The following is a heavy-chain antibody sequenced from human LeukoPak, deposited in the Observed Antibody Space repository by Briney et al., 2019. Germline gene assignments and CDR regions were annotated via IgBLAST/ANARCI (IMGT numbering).Heavy chain of an antibody. V-gene: IGHV1-69*04. J-gene: IGHJ4*02. D-gene: IGHD3-10*01. CDR3: ASGTMVQGARDLY. CDR2: IIPILGIA. Sequence: ASVKVSCKASGGTLSSYAISWVRQAPGQGLEWMGRIIPILGIANYAQKFQGRVTITADKSTSTAYMELSSLRSEDTAVYYCASGTMVQGARDLYWGQGTLVTVSS. CDR1: GGTLSSYA.